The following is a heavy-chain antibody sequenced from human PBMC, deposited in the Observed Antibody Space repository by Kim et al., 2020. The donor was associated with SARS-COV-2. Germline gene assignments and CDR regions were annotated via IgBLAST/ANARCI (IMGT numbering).Heavy chain of an antibody. J-gene: IGHJ4*02. CDR1: GYTFSSYA. D-gene: IGHD3-10*01. V-gene: IGHV1-3*01. CDR3: ARHPPEYFVELFLDY. CDR2: INGGSGNT. Sequence: ASVKVSCKASGYTFSSYAVHWVRQAPGQSLEWLGWINGGSGNTRYSQKLHGRVTLTCDTSSSTAYLELSSLRSEDTAVYYCARHPPEYFVELFLDYWGQGTLATFS.